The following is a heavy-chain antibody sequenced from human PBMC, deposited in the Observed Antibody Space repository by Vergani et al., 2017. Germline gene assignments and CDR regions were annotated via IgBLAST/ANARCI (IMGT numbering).Heavy chain of an antibody. CDR2: IWYDGSNK. Sequence: QVQLVESGGGVVQPGRSLRLSCAASGFTFSSYGMHWVRQAPGKGLEWVAVIWYDGSNKYYADSVKGRFTISRDNSKNTLYLQMNSLRAEDTAVYYCAREGYCSSTSCSHYYYYYYMDVWGKGTTVTVSS. CDR3: AREGYCSSTSCSHYYYYYYMDV. V-gene: IGHV3-33*01. J-gene: IGHJ6*03. D-gene: IGHD2-2*01. CDR1: GFTFSSYG.